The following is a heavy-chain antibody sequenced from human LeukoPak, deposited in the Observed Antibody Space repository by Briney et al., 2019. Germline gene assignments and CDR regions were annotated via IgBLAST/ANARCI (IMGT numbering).Heavy chain of an antibody. CDR3: ARAGSGYSFDY. D-gene: IGHD3-22*01. J-gene: IGHJ4*02. V-gene: IGHV4-59*01. CDR2: LYNNGNT. Sequence: SETQSLTCTVSGGSISSYYWSWIRQPPGKGLEWIGYLYNNGNTNYNPSLKSRVTISVDTSKNQFSLKLSSVTAADTAVYYCARAGSGYSFDYWGQGTLVTVSS. CDR1: GGSISSYY.